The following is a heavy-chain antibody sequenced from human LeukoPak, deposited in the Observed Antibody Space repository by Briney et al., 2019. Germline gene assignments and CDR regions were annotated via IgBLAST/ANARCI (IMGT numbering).Heavy chain of an antibody. J-gene: IGHJ4*02. D-gene: IGHD6-19*01. CDR1: GYTFTGYY. CDR2: INPNSGGT. V-gene: IGHV1-2*02. CDR3: ARAATSSGWQKYYFDY. Sequence: ASVKVSCKASGYTFTGYYMHWVRQAPGQGLEWMGWINPNSGGTNYAQKSQGRVTMTRDTSISTAYMELSRLRSDDTAVYYCARAATSSGWQKYYFDYWGQGTLVTVSS.